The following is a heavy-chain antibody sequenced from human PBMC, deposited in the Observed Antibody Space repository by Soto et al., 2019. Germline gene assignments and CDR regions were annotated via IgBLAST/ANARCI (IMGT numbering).Heavy chain of an antibody. J-gene: IGHJ6*03. CDR3: ARDRILRFLEWSNSQYYYYYYMDV. V-gene: IGHV4-31*03. D-gene: IGHD3-3*01. Sequence: QVQLQESGPGLVKPSQTLSLTCTVSGGSISSGGYYWSWIRQHPGKGLEWIGYIYYSGSTYYNPSLKSRVTISVDTSKNQFSLKLSSVTAADTAVYYCARDRILRFLEWSNSQYYYYYYMDVWGKGTTVTVSS. CDR2: IYYSGST. CDR1: GGSISSGGYY.